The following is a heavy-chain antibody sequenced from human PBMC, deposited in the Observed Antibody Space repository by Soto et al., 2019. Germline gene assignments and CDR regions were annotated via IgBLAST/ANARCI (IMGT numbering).Heavy chain of an antibody. Sequence: EVQLVESGGGLVKPGGSLRLSCAASGFTFSNAWMSWVRQAPGKGLEWVGRIKSKTDGGTTDYAAPVKGRFTISRDDSKNTLYLQMNSLKTEDTAVYYCTTSYYYGSGSYYSNFDYWGQGTLVTVSS. J-gene: IGHJ4*02. CDR1: GFTFSNAW. CDR3: TTSYYYGSGSYYSNFDY. CDR2: IKSKTDGGTT. D-gene: IGHD3-10*01. V-gene: IGHV3-15*01.